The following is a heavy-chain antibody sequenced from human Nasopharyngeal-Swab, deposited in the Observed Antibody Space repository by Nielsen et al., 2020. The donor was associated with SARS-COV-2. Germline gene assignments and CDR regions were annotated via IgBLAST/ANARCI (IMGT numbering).Heavy chain of an antibody. CDR1: GYTFTSYA. D-gene: IGHD6-6*01. CDR2: INAGNGNT. Sequence: ASVKVSCKASGYTFTSYAMHWVRQAPGQRLEWMGWINAGNGNTKYSQKFQVRVTITRDTSASTAYMELSSLRSEDTAVYYCARVLEYSSSSPWFDPWGQGTLVTVSS. J-gene: IGHJ5*02. CDR3: ARVLEYSSSSPWFDP. V-gene: IGHV1-3*01.